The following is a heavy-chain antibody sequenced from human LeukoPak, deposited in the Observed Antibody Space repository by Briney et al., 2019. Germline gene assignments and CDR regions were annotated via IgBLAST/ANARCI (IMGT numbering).Heavy chain of an antibody. CDR3: AKDSSGWPGLQH. CDR2: ISWNSGSI. V-gene: IGHV3-9*01. Sequence: GGSLRLSCAASGFTFDDYAMHWVRQAPGKGLEWVSGISWNSGSIGYADSVKGRFTISRDNAKNSLYLQMNSLRAEDTALYYCAKDSSGWPGLQHWGQGTLVTVSS. D-gene: IGHD6-19*01. J-gene: IGHJ1*01. CDR1: GFTFDDYA.